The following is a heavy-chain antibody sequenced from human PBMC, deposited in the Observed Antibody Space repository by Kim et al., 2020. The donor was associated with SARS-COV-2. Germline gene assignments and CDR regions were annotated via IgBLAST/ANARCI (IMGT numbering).Heavy chain of an antibody. D-gene: IGHD5-18*01. CDR2: IIPILGIA. CDR3: ARGGEGTWIQLWPKLDY. Sequence: SVKVSCKASGGTFSSYTISWVRQAPGQGLEWMGRIIPILGIANYAQKFQGRVTITADKSTSTAYMELSSLRSEDTAVYYCARGGEGTWIQLWPKLDYWGQGTLVTVSS. J-gene: IGHJ4*02. CDR1: GGTFSSYT. V-gene: IGHV1-69*02.